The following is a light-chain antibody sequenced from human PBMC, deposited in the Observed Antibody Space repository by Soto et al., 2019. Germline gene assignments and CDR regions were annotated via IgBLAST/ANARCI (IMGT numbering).Light chain of an antibody. J-gene: IGLJ1*01. CDR3: SSYTSSSTL. V-gene: IGLV2-14*01. CDR2: EFI. Sequence: QSALTQPASVSGSPGQSITISCTGTSSDVGSYNYVSWYQQHPGKAPKLMIYEFIDRPSGISSRFSGSKSGNTASLTISGLQTEDEADYYCSSYTSSSTLFGTGTKLTVL. CDR1: SSDVGSYNY.